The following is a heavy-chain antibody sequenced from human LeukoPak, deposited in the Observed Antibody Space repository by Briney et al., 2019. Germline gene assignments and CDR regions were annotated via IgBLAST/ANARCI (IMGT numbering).Heavy chain of an antibody. CDR3: TIVRRGDEVDVSVTCPPLCSFDI. CDR2: IKSKTDGGTT. D-gene: IGHD3-10*02. V-gene: IGHV3-15*01. Sequence: GSLRLSCAASGFTFSNAWMSWVRQAPGKGLEWVGRIKSKTDGGTTDYAAPVKGRFTISRDDSKNTLYLQMNSLKTEDTVVYCCTIVRRGDEVDVSVTCPPLCSFDIWGQGTMVTVSS. J-gene: IGHJ3*02. CDR1: GFTFSNAW.